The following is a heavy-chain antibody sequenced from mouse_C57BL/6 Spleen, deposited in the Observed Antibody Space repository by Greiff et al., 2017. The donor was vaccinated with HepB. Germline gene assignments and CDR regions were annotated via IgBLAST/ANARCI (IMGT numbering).Heavy chain of an antibody. Sequence: QVQLKQSGAELARPGASVKLSCKASGYTFTSYGISWVKQRTGQGLEWIGEIYPRSGNTYYNEKFKGKATLTADKSSSTAYMELRSLTSEDSAVYFCASYDSDRTYWGQGTLVTVSA. CDR1: GYTFTSYG. V-gene: IGHV1-81*01. J-gene: IGHJ3*01. D-gene: IGHD2-4*01. CDR3: ASYDSDRTY. CDR2: IYPRSGNT.